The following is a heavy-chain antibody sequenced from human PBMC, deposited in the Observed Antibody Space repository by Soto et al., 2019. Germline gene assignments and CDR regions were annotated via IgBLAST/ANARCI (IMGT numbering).Heavy chain of an antibody. Sequence: PGGSLRLSCAAAGFTFSNYDMRWVRQVTGKGLEWVSGITTAGDTYYPGSVKGRFTISREKAKNSLYLQMNSLSAGDTAVYYCARELHGGSYGMDVWGQGTTVTVS. CDR2: ITTAGDT. CDR1: GFTFSNYD. V-gene: IGHV3-13*01. J-gene: IGHJ6*02. CDR3: ARELHGGSYGMDV.